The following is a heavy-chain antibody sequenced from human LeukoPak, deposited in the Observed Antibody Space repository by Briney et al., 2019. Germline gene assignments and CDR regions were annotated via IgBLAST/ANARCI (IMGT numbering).Heavy chain of an antibody. CDR2: IIPIFGTS. CDR3: ASPMVYDTYYYYHGMDV. Sequence: SVKVSCTASGGTFSGYAINWVRQAPGQGLERMGGIIPIFGTSNYAQRFQGRVTISADESTSTAYMELSSLRSEDTAVYYCASPMVYDTYYYYHGMDVWGQGTTVTVSS. J-gene: IGHJ6*02. D-gene: IGHD2-8*01. V-gene: IGHV1-69*13. CDR1: GGTFSGYA.